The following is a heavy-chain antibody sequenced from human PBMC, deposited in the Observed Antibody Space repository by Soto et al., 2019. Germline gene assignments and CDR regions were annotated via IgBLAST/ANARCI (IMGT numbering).Heavy chain of an antibody. CDR3: ARAGDHYDSSGYYYFWFDP. CDR1: GDSVSNDNYY. CDR2: IYYSGTT. D-gene: IGHD3-22*01. Sequence: SETLSLTCAVSGDSVSNDNYYWSWIRQPPGKGLEWIGYIYYSGTTNYTSYLKSRLSLSVDMSKNQFSLKLASVTAADTAVYYCARAGDHYDSSGYYYFWFDPWGQGTLVTVSS. J-gene: IGHJ5*02. V-gene: IGHV4-61*01.